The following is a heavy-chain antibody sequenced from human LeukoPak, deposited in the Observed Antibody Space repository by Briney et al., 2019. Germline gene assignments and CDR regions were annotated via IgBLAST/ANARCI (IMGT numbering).Heavy chain of an antibody. V-gene: IGHV1-69*04. CDR2: IIPILGIA. CDR3: AREAHYYDSSGSFDY. CDR1: GGTFSSYT. Sequence: ASVKVSCKASGGTFSSYTISWVRQAPGQGLEWIGRIIPILGIANYAQKFQGRVTITADKSTSTAYMELSSLRSEDTAVYYCAREAHYYDSSGSFDYWGQGTLVTVSS. D-gene: IGHD3-22*01. J-gene: IGHJ4*02.